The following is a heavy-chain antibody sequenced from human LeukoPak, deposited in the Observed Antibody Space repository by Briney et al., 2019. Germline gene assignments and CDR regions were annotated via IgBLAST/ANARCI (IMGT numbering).Heavy chain of an antibody. Sequence: PSETLSLTCTVSGGSISSSSYYWGWIRQPPGKRLEWIGSIYYSGSTYYNPSLKSRVTISVDTSKNQFSLKLSSVTAADTAVYYCARDRSLRYFDWLDYYYGMDVWGQGTTVTVSS. V-gene: IGHV4-39*01. CDR3: ARDRSLRYFDWLDYYYGMDV. CDR2: IYYSGST. J-gene: IGHJ6*02. CDR1: GGSISSSSYY. D-gene: IGHD3-9*01.